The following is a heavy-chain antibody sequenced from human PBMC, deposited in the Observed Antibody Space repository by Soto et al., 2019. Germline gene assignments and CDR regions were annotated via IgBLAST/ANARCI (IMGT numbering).Heavy chain of an antibody. CDR2: ISGSGGST. D-gene: IGHD3-9*01. CDR1: GFTFSSYA. Sequence: GGSLRLSCAASGFTFSSYAMSWVRQAPGKGLEWVSAISGSGGSTYYADSVKGRFTISRDNSKNTLYLQMNSLRAEDTAVYYCAKERVVLRYFDWLSPHNGFDYWGQGTLVTVSS. V-gene: IGHV3-23*01. J-gene: IGHJ4*02. CDR3: AKERVVLRYFDWLSPHNGFDY.